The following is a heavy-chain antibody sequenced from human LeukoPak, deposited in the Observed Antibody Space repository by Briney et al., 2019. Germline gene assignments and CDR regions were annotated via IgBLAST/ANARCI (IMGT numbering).Heavy chain of an antibody. CDR3: ARDQIVVVPAARGYYFDY. V-gene: IGHV3-7*01. D-gene: IGHD2-2*01. CDR1: GFTFSSYW. CDR2: IKQDGSEK. J-gene: IGHJ4*02. Sequence: GGSLRLSCAASGFTFSSYWMSWVRQAPGTGLEWVANIKQDGSEKYYVDSVKGRFTISRDNAKNSLYLQMNSLRAEDTAVYYCARDQIVVVPAARGYYFDYWGQGTLVTVSS.